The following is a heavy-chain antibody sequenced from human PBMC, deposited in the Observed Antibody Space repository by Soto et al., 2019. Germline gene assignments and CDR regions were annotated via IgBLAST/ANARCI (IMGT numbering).Heavy chain of an antibody. CDR2: IKQDGSEK. CDR1: GFTFSSYW. V-gene: IGHV3-7*01. CDR3: SWSGSSWYPYYLDY. Sequence: PGGSLRLSCAASGFTFSSYWMSWVRQAPGKGLEWVANIKQDGSEKYYVDSVKGRFTISRDNAKNSLYLQMNSLRAEDTAVYYCSWSGSSWYPYYLDYWGQGTLVTVSS. D-gene: IGHD6-13*01. J-gene: IGHJ4*02.